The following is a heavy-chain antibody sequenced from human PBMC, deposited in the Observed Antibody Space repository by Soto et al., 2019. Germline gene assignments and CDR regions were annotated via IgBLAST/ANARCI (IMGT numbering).Heavy chain of an antibody. Sequence: GGSLRLSCAASGFTFSSYCMHWVRQAPGKGLEWAAAITSDGGNKVYGDSAKCRFTISRDNSKNTVDLQMNILRAEDTVIYYCATVGLGVSRGWCGFVYWGPGTLLTVFS. V-gene: IGHV3-30*03. D-gene: IGHD6-19*01. CDR2: ITSDGGNK. J-gene: IGHJ4*02. CDR3: ATVGLGVSRGWCGFVY. CDR1: GFTFSSYC.